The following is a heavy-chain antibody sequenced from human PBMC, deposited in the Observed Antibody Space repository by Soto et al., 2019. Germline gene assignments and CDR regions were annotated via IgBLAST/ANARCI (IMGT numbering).Heavy chain of an antibody. J-gene: IGHJ6*02. CDR1: VDSVSSNSAA. CDR2: TYYRSKWYN. Sequence: SQTLSLTCAISVDSVSSNSAAWNWIRQSPSRGLEWLGRTYYRSKWYNDYAVSVKSRITINPDTSKNQFSLQLNSVTPEDTAVYYCARDRLTMVRGDIIYYYGMDVWGQGTTVTVSS. CDR3: ARDRLTMVRGDIIYYYGMDV. V-gene: IGHV6-1*01. D-gene: IGHD3-10*01.